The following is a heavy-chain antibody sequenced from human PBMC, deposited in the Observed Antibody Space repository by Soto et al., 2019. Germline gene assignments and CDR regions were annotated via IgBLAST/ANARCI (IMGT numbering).Heavy chain of an antibody. CDR2: ITGSGDAT. D-gene: IGHD1-1*01. J-gene: IGHJ4*02. CDR3: ARLTGSSLEHFDY. Sequence: EVQLLESGGALVQPGGSLRLSCAASGFTFGSYKMSWVRQAPGKGLDWVSAITGSGDATSYTDSVKGRFTISRDNFKNTLYRQMNNLRAEDTAVYYCARLTGSSLEHFDYWGQGTLVTVSS. CDR1: GFTFGSYK. V-gene: IGHV3-23*01.